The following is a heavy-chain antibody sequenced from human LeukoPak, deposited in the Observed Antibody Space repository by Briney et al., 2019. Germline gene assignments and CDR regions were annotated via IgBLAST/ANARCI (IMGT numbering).Heavy chain of an antibody. CDR1: GFTFNNYW. J-gene: IGHJ6*03. CDR3: ARDRPQQWLVRGQRGYYYYMDV. Sequence: GGSLRLSCAASGFTFNNYWMTWVRQAPGMGLEWVANIKQDGSEKYYVDSVKGRFTISRDIAKNSLYLQLNSLRAEDTAVYYCARDRPQQWLVRGQRGYYYYMDVWGKGTTVTISS. D-gene: IGHD6-19*01. CDR2: IKQDGSEK. V-gene: IGHV3-7*01.